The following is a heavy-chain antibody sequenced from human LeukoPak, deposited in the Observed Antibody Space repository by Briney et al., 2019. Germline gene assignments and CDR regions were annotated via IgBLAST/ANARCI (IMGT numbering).Heavy chain of an antibody. V-gene: IGHV4-59*01. Sequence: SGTLSLTCTVSGGSISSYYWSWIRQPPGKGLEWIGYTYYSGSTNYNPSLKSRVTISVDTSKNQFSLKLSSVTAADTAVYYCARDLRDSSGYYYLGYWGQGTLVTVSS. J-gene: IGHJ4*02. CDR3: ARDLRDSSGYYYLGY. D-gene: IGHD3-22*01. CDR1: GGSISSYY. CDR2: TYYSGST.